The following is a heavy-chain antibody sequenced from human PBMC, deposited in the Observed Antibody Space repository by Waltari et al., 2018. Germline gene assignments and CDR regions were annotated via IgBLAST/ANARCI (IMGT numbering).Heavy chain of an antibody. CDR1: GFTFSSYA. D-gene: IGHD3-10*01. Sequence: EVQLLESGGGLVQPGGSLRLSCAASGFTFSSYAMSWVRQAPGKGLEWVSAISGSGGRTYDADSVKGRFTISRDNSKNTLYLQMNSLRAEDTAVYYCAKDDGYTGSGSYPPSDYWGQGTLVTVSS. CDR2: ISGSGGRT. CDR3: AKDDGYTGSGSYPPSDY. J-gene: IGHJ4*02. V-gene: IGHV3-23*01.